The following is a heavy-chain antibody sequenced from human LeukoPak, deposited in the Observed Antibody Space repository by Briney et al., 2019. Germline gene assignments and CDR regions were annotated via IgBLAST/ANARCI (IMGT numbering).Heavy chain of an antibody. CDR1: GYSFDSYW. Sequence: GDSLKISCKASGYSFDSYWIGWVRQTSGKGLEWMAIIHPNDASTIYSPSFQGQVTISADRSITTAYLQWNTLQASDTAIYYCARHNNWAFDYWDRGTLLTVSS. J-gene: IGHJ4*02. D-gene: IGHD1-20*01. CDR3: ARHNNWAFDY. CDR2: IHPNDAST. V-gene: IGHV5-51*01.